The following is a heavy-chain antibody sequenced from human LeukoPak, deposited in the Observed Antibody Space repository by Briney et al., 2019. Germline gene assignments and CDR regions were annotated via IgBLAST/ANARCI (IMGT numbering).Heavy chain of an antibody. CDR1: GFTFSSYS. J-gene: IGHJ4*02. V-gene: IGHV3-21*01. Sequence: GGSLRLSCAAFGFTFSSYSMNWVRQAPGKGLEWVSSISSSSSYIYYADSVKGRFTISRDNAKNSLYLQMNSLRAEDTAVYYCARVQGDMVRGVIIFGYYFDYWGQGTLVTVSS. CDR2: ISSSSSYI. D-gene: IGHD3-10*01. CDR3: ARVQGDMVRGVIIFGYYFDY.